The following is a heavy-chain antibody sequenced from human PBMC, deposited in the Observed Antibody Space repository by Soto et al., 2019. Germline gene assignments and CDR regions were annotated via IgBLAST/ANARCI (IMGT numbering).Heavy chain of an antibody. Sequence: QVQLQESGPGLVKPSETLSLTCTVSGGSISSYFWSWIRQPPGKGLEWIGYIYYSGGTTRYSPSLKSRVTISVDTYKNHFSLNLRSVSAADTAVYYCASVVPSGYSDYWGQGTLVTVSS. D-gene: IGHD5-12*01. J-gene: IGHJ4*02. CDR3: ASVVPSGYSDY. CDR1: GGSISSYF. V-gene: IGHV4-59*01. CDR2: IYYSGGTT.